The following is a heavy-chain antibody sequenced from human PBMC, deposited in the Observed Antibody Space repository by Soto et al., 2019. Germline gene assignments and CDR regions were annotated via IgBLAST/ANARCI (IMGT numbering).Heavy chain of an antibody. J-gene: IGHJ4*02. CDR1: GFTFTNSA. V-gene: IGHV1-58*01. CDR2: IVVGSGNT. Sequence: QMQVVQSGPEVKKPGTSVKVSCKASGFTFTNSAVQWVRQARGQRLEWIGWIVVGSGNTNYAQKFQGRVTITRDMSTSTAYMELSSLRSEDTAAYYCATGPTVTWDTFDYWGQGTLVTVSS. D-gene: IGHD4-17*01. CDR3: ATGPTVTWDTFDY.